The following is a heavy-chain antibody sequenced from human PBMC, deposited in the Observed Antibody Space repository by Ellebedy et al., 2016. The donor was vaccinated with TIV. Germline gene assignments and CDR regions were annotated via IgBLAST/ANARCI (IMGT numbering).Heavy chain of an antibody. CDR3: ASLAGRQRYND. Sequence: GGSLRLSCAASGFTFSSYAMHWVRQAPGKGLEWVAVISYDGSNKYYADSVKGRFTISRDNSKDTLYLQMNSLRAEDTAVYYCASLAGRQRYNDWGQGTLVTVST. V-gene: IGHV3-30-3*01. CDR2: ISYDGSNK. D-gene: IGHD6-6*01. J-gene: IGHJ4*02. CDR1: GFTFSSYA.